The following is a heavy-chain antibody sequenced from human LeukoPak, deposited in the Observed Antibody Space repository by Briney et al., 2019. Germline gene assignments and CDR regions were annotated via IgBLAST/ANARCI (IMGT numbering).Heavy chain of an antibody. J-gene: IGHJ6*03. V-gene: IGHV1-2*02. CDR2: INPNSGGT. CDR3: ARDAGYCSGGSCSYYYYYMDV. CDR1: GYTFTGYY. Sequence: ASVKVSCKASGYTFTGYYMHWVRQAPGQGLEWMGWINPNSGGTNYAQKFQGRVTMTRDTSISTAYMELSRLRSDDTAVYYCARDAGYCSGGSCSYYYYYMDVWGKGTTVTVSS. D-gene: IGHD2-15*01.